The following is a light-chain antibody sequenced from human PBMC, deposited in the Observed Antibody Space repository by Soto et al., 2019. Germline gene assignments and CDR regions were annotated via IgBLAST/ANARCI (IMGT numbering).Light chain of an antibody. CDR1: QSVSSNY. CDR3: QQRSNWPPIT. CDR2: RAS. V-gene: IGKV3D-20*02. J-gene: IGKJ5*01. Sequence: EIMLTQSPGTLSLSPGERATLSCRASQSVSSNYLAWYQQKPGQAPKVLIYRASSRATGIPDRFSGSGSGTDFTLTISSLEPEDFAVYYCQQRSNWPPITFGQGTRLEI.